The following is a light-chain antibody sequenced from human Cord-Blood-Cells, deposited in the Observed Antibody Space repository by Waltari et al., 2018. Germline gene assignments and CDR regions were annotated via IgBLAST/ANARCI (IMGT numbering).Light chain of an antibody. V-gene: IGKV1-39*01. CDR2: AAS. Sequence: DIQMTQSPSSLSASVGDRVTIPCRASQSISSYLNWYQQKPGKAPKLLIYAASSLQSGVPSRFSRCGSGTDLTLTIRSLQPEDFATYYCQQSYSTPWTFGQGTKVEIK. CDR3: QQSYSTPWT. CDR1: QSISSY. J-gene: IGKJ1*01.